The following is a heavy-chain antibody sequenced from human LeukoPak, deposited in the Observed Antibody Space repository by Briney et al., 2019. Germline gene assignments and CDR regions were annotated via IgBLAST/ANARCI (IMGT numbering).Heavy chain of an antibody. Sequence: PSETLSPTCAVYGGSFSDYYWNWIRQPPGKGLEWIGEINHSGSTNYNSSLKSRVTISVDTSKNEFSLRLSSVTASDTAVYYCARKRSPYFDYWGQGTLVTVSS. CDR3: ARKRSPYFDY. CDR2: INHSGST. CDR1: GGSFSDYY. J-gene: IGHJ4*02. V-gene: IGHV4-34*01.